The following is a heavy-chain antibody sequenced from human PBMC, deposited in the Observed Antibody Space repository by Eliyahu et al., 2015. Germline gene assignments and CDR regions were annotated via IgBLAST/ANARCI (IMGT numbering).Heavy chain of an antibody. CDR3: TTYYGLGRHHGIIDY. Sequence: EVQLVESGGGLVKPGGSLRLSCAASGFTFXNAWMSWVRQAPGKGLEWVGRIYSKTDGGTTDYTAPVKDRFTISRDDSKNTLYLQMNSLKTEDTAVYYCTTYYGLGRHHGIIDYWDQGTLVTVSS. CDR2: IYSKTDGGTT. J-gene: IGHJ4*02. D-gene: IGHD3-10*01. CDR1: GFTFXNAW. V-gene: IGHV3-15*01.